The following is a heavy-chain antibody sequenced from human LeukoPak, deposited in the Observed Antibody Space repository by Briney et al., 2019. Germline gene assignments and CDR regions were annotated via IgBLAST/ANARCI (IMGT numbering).Heavy chain of an antibody. CDR3: AKSPRSGWYGDFDY. D-gene: IGHD6-19*01. J-gene: IGHJ4*02. Sequence: PGGSLRLSCAASGFTVSGTHMSWVRQAPGKGLEWVSATSGSGGSTYYADSVKGRFTISRDNSKNTLYLQMNSLRAEDTAVYYCAKSPRSGWYGDFDYWGQGTLVTVSS. CDR1: GFTVSGTH. CDR2: TSGSGGST. V-gene: IGHV3-23*01.